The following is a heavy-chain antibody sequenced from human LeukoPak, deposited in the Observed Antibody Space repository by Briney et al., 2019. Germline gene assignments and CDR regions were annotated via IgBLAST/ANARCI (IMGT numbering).Heavy chain of an antibody. D-gene: IGHD3-10*01. CDR1: GGSIRSSYYY. J-gene: IGHJ6*02. CDR2: IYDSGST. V-gene: IGHV4-39*07. Sequence: PSETLSLTCTVSGGSIRSSYYYWGWIRQPPGKGLEWIGSIYDSGSTYYNPSLKSRVTISVDTSKNQFSLKLSSVTAADTAVYYCARDHGYGSYYGMDVWGQGTTVTVSS. CDR3: ARDHGYGSYYGMDV.